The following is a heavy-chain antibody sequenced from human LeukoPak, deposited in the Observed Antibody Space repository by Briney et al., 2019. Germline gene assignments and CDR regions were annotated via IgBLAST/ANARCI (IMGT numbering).Heavy chain of an antibody. CDR2: INHSGST. V-gene: IGHV4-34*01. D-gene: IGHD3-16*01. J-gene: IGHJ6*03. Sequence: KPAETLSLTCGVYGGSFSGYYWSWIRQPPGKGLEWIGEINHSGSTNYNPSLKSRVTISVDTSKNQFSLKLSSVTAADTAVYYCARVWGYYYYMDVWGKGTTVTVSS. CDR3: ARVWGYYYYMDV. CDR1: GGSFSGYY.